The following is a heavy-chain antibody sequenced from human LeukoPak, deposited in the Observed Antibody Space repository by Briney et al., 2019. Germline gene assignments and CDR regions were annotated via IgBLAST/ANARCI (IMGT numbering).Heavy chain of an antibody. V-gene: IGHV3-7*03. CDR3: ARSDYGDYEGYNWFDP. CDR1: GFTFGDTW. J-gene: IGHJ5*02. CDR2: IKQDGSDR. D-gene: IGHD4-17*01. Sequence: PGGSLRLSCAASGFTFGDTWMSWVRQVPGTGLEWVANIKQDGSDRNYVTSVRGRFTISRDNAESSLYLQMNSLRAEDTAVYYCARSDYGDYEGYNWFDPWGQGTLVTVSS.